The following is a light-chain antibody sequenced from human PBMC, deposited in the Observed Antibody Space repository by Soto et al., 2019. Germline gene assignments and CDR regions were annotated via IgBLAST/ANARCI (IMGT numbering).Light chain of an antibody. V-gene: IGKV1-27*01. CDR2: TAS. J-gene: IGKJ1*01. CDR3: QKYNSAPWT. CDR1: QDISNY. Sequence: DIQMTQSPSSLSASVGDRVTITCQASQDISNYLNWYQQKLGKAPKLLIYTASTLQSGVPSRFSGSGSGTDFTVTISRLQPEDVATYYRQKYNSAPWTFGQGTKVAIK.